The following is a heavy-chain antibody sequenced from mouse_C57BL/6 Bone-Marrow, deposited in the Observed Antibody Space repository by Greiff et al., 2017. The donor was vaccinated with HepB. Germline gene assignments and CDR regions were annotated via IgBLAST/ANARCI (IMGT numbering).Heavy chain of an antibody. CDR3: ARGDYDSFYAMDY. D-gene: IGHD2-4*01. J-gene: IGHJ4*01. V-gene: IGHV1-64*01. CDR2: IHPNSGST. CDR1: GYTFTSYW. Sequence: VQLQQPGAELVKPGASVKLSCKASGYTFTSYWMHWVKQRPGQGLEWIGMIHPNSGSTNYNEKFKSKATLTVDKSSSTAYMQLSSLTSEDYAVYYCARGDYDSFYAMDYWGQGTSVTVSS.